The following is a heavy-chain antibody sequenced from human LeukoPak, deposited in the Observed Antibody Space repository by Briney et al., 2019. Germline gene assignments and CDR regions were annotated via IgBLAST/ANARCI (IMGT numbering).Heavy chain of an antibody. J-gene: IGHJ4*02. CDR3: ARDSSSGEFDY. CDR1: GFTFSSYW. Sequence: GGSLRLSRAASGFTFSSYWMSWVRQAPGKWLEWVANIKQDGSEKYYVDSVKGRFTISRDKAKNSLYLQMNSLRAEDTAVYYCARDSSSGEFDYWGQGTLVTVSS. CDR2: IKQDGSEK. D-gene: IGHD3-22*01. V-gene: IGHV3-7*01.